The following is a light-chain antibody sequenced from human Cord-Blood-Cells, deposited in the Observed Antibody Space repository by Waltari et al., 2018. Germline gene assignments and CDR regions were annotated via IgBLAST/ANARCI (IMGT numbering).Light chain of an antibody. J-gene: IGKJ1*01. V-gene: IGKV3-20*01. CDR3: QQYGSSPWT. CDR2: GAS. CDR1: QSVSSSY. Sequence: EIVLTQSSGTLSLSPGERATLSCRASQSVSSSYLAWYQQKPGQAPRLLIYGASSRATGIPDRFSGSGSGTDFTLTINRLEPEDFAVYYCQQYGSSPWTFGQGTKVEIK.